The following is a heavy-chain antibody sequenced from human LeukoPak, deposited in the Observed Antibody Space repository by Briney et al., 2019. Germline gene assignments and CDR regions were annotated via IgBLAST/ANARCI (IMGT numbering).Heavy chain of an antibody. J-gene: IGHJ4*02. CDR1: GFTFSSYG. D-gene: IGHD3-10*01. V-gene: IGHV3-23*01. CDR2: ISPGGGPT. CDR3: ARDVYYYGSGSYSEDGFEGCYFDY. Sequence: GGSLRLSCAASGFTFSSYGMNWVRQAPGKGLEWVSGISPGGGPTYYADSVKGRFTISRDDSKNSLYLQMNSLRAEDTAVYYCARDVYYYGSGSYSEDGFEGCYFDYWGQGTLVTVSS.